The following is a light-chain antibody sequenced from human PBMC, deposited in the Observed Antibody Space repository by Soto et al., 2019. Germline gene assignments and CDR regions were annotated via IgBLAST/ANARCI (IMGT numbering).Light chain of an antibody. J-gene: IGKJ4*01. Sequence: AIQLTQSPSSLSASVGDRVTITCRASQGISSALSWYQQKPGKSPNLLIYDVSSLESGVPSRFSGSGSRTAFTLTISSLQPEDFATYYCQQFNTYPALTFGGGTKVEIK. CDR1: QGISSA. CDR2: DVS. V-gene: IGKV1-13*02. CDR3: QQFNTYPALT.